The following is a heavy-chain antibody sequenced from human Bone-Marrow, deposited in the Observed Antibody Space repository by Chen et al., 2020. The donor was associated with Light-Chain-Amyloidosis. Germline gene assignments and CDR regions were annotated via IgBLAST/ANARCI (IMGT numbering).Heavy chain of an antibody. CDR1: SYA. V-gene: IGHV3-23*01. CDR2: ISGSGGSR. Sequence: SYAMSWVRQAPGKGLEWVSTISGSGGSRYYGDSVKGRLTISRDDSKNALFLQMNSLRAEDTAVYYCAKDISYDDILPGYPADAFDIWGQGTMVTVSS. D-gene: IGHD3-9*01. J-gene: IGHJ3*02. CDR3: AKDISYDDILPGYPADAFDI.